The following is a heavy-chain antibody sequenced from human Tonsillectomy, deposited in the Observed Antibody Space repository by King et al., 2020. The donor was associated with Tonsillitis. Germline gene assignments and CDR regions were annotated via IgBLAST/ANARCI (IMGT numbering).Heavy chain of an antibody. D-gene: IGHD3-3*01. CDR3: AKDSVPSVITIFGTDFDY. CDR1: GFTFSGYA. V-gene: IGHV3-23*04. CDR2: ISGSGGST. J-gene: IGHJ4*02. Sequence: VQLVESGGGLVQPGGSLRLSCAASGFTFSGYAMSWVRQAPGTGLEWVSAISGSGGSTYYTDSLKGRFTISRDNSKNTLYLQMNSLRAEDTAIYYCAKDSVPSVITIFGTDFDYWGQGTLVTVSS.